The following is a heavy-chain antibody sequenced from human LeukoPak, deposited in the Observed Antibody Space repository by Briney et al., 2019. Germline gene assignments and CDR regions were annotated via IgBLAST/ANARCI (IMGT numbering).Heavy chain of an antibody. CDR3: ASLYNDYGDY. CDR1: GFTFSNFA. Sequence: GGSLRLSCAASGFTFSNFAMSWVRQAPGRGLEWVSGTINSGDRTFYADPVKGRFTMSRDNSRNMLYLNMNNLRVDDTAVYYCASLYNDYGDYWGQGALVTVSS. D-gene: IGHD5-24*01. J-gene: IGHJ4*02. V-gene: IGHV3-23*01. CDR2: TINSGDRT.